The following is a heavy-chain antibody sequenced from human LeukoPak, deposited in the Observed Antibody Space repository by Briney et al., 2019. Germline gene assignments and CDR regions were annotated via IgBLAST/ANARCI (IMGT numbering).Heavy chain of an antibody. V-gene: IGHV1-2*02. J-gene: IGHJ4*02. CDR1: GYTFTGYY. CDR3: ARENSGYGGVDY. Sequence: ASVKVSCKASGYTFTGYYMHWVRQAPGQGLEWMGWINPNSGGTNYAQKFQGRVTMTRDTSISTAYMGLSRLRSDDTAVYYCARENSGYGGVDYWGQGTLVTVSS. CDR2: INPNSGGT. D-gene: IGHD5-12*01.